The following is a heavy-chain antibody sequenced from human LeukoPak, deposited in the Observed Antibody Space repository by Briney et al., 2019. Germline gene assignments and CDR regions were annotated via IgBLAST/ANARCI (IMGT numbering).Heavy chain of an antibody. CDR2: ISSSGSTI. V-gene: IGHV3-48*03. D-gene: IGHD3-10*01. Sequence: GGSLRLSCAASGFTFSSYEMNWVRQAPGKGLEWVSYISSSGSTIYYADSVKGRFTISRDNAKNSLYLQMNSLRAEATAVYYCARSLLWFGELLNYFDYWGQGTLVTVSS. CDR3: ARSLLWFGELLNYFDY. J-gene: IGHJ4*02. CDR1: GFTFSSYE.